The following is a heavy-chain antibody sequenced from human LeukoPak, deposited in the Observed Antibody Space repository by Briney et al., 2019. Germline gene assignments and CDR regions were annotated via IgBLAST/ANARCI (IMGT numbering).Heavy chain of an antibody. CDR1: GGSISSYY. Sequence: SETLSLTCTVSGGSISSYYWSWIRQPAGKGLEWMGRIYNSGITNYNPSLKSRVTMSMDTSMNQFSLKLRSVTAADTAVYYCARDYGDFPAYYFDYWGQGTLVTVSS. CDR3: ARDYGDFPAYYFDY. CDR2: IYNSGIT. V-gene: IGHV4-4*07. J-gene: IGHJ4*02. D-gene: IGHD4-17*01.